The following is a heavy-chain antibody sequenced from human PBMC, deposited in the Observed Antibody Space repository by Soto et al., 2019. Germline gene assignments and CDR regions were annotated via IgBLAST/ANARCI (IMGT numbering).Heavy chain of an antibody. CDR1: GFTFSSYS. D-gene: IGHD2-15*01. V-gene: IGHV3-48*01. Sequence: GGSLRLSCAASGFTFSSYSMNWVRQAPGKGLEWVSYISSSSSTIYYADSVKGRFTISRDNAKNSLYLQMNSLRAEDTAVYYCATLPDLGGCSGGSCQDDKEDYYYYYYMDVWGKGTTVTVSS. CDR2: ISSSSSTI. J-gene: IGHJ6*03. CDR3: ATLPDLGGCSGGSCQDDKEDYYYYYYMDV.